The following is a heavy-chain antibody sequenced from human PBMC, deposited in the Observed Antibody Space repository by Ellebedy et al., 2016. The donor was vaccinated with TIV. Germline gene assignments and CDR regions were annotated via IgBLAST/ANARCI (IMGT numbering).Heavy chain of an antibody. J-gene: IGHJ4*02. CDR3: ASSLSGTMTRDY. CDR1: GFTFGDYV. Sequence: PGGSLRLSCAASGFTFGDYVMHRVRQAPGKGLEWVSGIVGNGAHVYADSVRGRFTISRDNAKNSLYLQMNSLRAEDTAVYYCASSLSGTMTRDYWGQGTLVTVSS. V-gene: IGHV3-20*04. D-gene: IGHD2-2*01. CDR2: IVGNGA.